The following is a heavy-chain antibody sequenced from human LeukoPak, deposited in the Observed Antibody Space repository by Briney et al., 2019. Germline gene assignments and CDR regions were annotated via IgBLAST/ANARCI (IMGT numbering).Heavy chain of an antibody. J-gene: IGHJ3*02. D-gene: IGHD4-23*01. CDR2: ISYTGSP. CDR3: ARSPYYGSNSRGTFDI. Sequence: SETLSLTCTVSGGSISNYYWSWIRQPPGKGLEWIGYISYTGSPNYNPSLKSRVTISVDTSKNQFSLRLTSVTAADTALYYCARSPYYGSNSRGTFDIWGQGTLVPVSS. V-gene: IGHV4-59*12. CDR1: GGSISNYY.